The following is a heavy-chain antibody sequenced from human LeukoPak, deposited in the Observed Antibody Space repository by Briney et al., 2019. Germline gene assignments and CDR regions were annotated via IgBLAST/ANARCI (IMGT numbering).Heavy chain of an antibody. CDR1: GRSFSGYY. D-gene: IGHD6-13*01. J-gene: IGHJ4*02. V-gene: IGHV4-34*01. CDR2: INHSGST. CDR3: ASTIAAAEGVDY. Sequence: SETLSLTCAVYGRSFSGYYWSWIRQPPGKGLEWIGEINHSGSTNYNPSLKSRVTISVDTSKNQFSLKLSSVTAADTAVYYCASTIAAAEGVDYWGQGTLVTVSS.